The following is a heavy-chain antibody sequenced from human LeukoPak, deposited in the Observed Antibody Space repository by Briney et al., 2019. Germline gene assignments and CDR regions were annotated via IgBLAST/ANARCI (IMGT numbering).Heavy chain of an antibody. V-gene: IGHV3-9*01. CDR3: AKDGVGLRYYFDY. Sequence: GGSLRLSYAASGFTFDDYAMHWVRQAPGKGLEWVSGISWNSGSIGYADSVKGRFTISRDNAKNSLYLQINSLRAEDTALYYCAKDGVGLRYYFDYWGQGTLVTVSS. D-gene: IGHD3-3*01. J-gene: IGHJ4*02. CDR2: ISWNSGSI. CDR1: GFTFDDYA.